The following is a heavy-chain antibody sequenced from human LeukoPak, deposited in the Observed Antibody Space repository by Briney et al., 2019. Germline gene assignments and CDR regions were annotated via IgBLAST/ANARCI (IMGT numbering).Heavy chain of an antibody. CDR3: ARRGILRESLDY. J-gene: IGHJ4*02. D-gene: IGHD3-9*01. CDR2: IYPGDSDA. Sequence: GESLRISCQGSGYSFTTYWIGWVRQMPGKGLERMGIIYPGDSDARYSPSFEGQVTLSVDKSISTAYLQWSSLKASDTAVYYCARRGILRESLDYWGQGTLVTVSS. CDR1: GYSFTTYW. V-gene: IGHV5-51*01.